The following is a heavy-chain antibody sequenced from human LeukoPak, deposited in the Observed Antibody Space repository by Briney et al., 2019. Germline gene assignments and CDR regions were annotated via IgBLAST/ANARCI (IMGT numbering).Heavy chain of an antibody. V-gene: IGHV3-53*01. CDR1: GFTVSSNH. CDR2: IYISGGT. J-gene: IGHJ4*02. D-gene: IGHD1-26*01. CDR3: AGGGGVGAKY. Sequence: GGSLRLSCAASGFTVSSNHMSWVRQAPGKGPEWVSVIYISGGTYYADSVKGRFTISRDNSNNTLYLQMNSLRAEDTAVYYCAGGGGVGAKYWGQGTLVTVSS.